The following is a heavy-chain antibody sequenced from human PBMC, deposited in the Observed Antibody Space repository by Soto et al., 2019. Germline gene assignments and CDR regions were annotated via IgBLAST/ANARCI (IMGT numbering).Heavy chain of an antibody. J-gene: IGHJ6*02. Sequence: ASVKVSCKASGYTFTSYGISWVRQAPGQGLEWMGWISAYNGNTNYAQKLQGRVTMTTDTSTSTAYMELRSLRSDDTAMYYCARDQRYSYGAYYYYGMDVWGQGTTVTVSS. CDR1: GYTFTSYG. CDR3: ARDQRYSYGAYYYYGMDV. V-gene: IGHV1-18*01. D-gene: IGHD5-18*01. CDR2: ISAYNGNT.